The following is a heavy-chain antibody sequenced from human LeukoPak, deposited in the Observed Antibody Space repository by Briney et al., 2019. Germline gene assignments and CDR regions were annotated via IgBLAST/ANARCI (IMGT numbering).Heavy chain of an antibody. J-gene: IGHJ3*02. CDR2: IWSQGSNK. CDR3: AGELDYDRPTPKLITMVRGVDPDGAFDI. Sequence: GGSLRLSCAASGFTFSSYGMHWVRQAPGKGLEWVAIIWSQGSNKYYADSVRGRFTISRDNSKNTLYLQMNSLRAEDTAVYYCAGELDYDRPTPKLITMVRGVDPDGAFDIWGQGTMVTVSS. D-gene: IGHD3-10*01. CDR1: GFTFSSYG. V-gene: IGHV3-33*01.